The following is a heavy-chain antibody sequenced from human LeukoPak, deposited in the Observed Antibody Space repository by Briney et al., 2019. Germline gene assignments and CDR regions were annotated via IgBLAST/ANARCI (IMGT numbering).Heavy chain of an antibody. V-gene: IGHV3-11*01. CDR1: GFIFSDYY. CDR3: ARRFCSRGTCYGGLFDT. D-gene: IGHD2-15*01. Sequence: PGGSLRLSCEASGFIFSDYYMSWIRQAPGKGLEWLSYISTSAFTISYTDSVKGRFTISRDNAKNSLYLQMNSLRVEDTGIYYCARRFCSRGTCYGGLFDTWGQGTLVTVSS. CDR2: ISTSAFTI. J-gene: IGHJ5*02.